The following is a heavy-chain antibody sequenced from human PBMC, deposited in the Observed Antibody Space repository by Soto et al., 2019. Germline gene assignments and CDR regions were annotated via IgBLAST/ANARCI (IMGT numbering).Heavy chain of an antibody. CDR2: INPDNGNT. CDR3: ARVGGAVVTADY. CDR1: GCTFINYG. J-gene: IGHJ4*02. Sequence: QVQLVQSGPEVKKPGASVKVSCKTSGCTFINYGISWVRQAPGQGLEWMGWINPDNGNTNFAQRLQGRVTMTADRSTRTAYMELRSLRFDDTAMYYCARVGGAVVTADYWGQGTLVTVSS. D-gene: IGHD1-26*01. V-gene: IGHV1-18*01.